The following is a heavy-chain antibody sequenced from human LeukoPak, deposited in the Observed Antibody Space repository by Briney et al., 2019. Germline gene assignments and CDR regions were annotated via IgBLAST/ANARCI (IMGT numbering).Heavy chain of an antibody. CDR3: ARGGTAMVARDYFDY. Sequence: GASMKVSCKASGYTFTSYYMHWVRQAPGQGLEWMGIINPSGGSTSYAQKFQGRVTMTRDTSTSTVYMELSSLRSEDTAVYYCARGGTAMVARDYFDYWGQGTLVTVSS. CDR2: INPSGGST. D-gene: IGHD5-18*01. V-gene: IGHV1-46*01. J-gene: IGHJ4*02. CDR1: GYTFTSYY.